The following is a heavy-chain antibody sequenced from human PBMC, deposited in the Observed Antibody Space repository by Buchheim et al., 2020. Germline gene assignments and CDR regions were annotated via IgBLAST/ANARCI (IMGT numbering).Heavy chain of an antibody. Sequence: QVQLVQSGAEVRKPGSSVKVSCEASDGTFSNYAIDWVRQAPGQGLEWLGSISPKFGAANYAQTFQGRVAITADESTATAYLEVYSLTFEDTATYFCVREVQIHLTAFEMWGQGT. J-gene: IGHJ3*02. V-gene: IGHV1-69*12. CDR1: DGTFSNYA. CDR3: VREVQIHLTAFEM. D-gene: IGHD1-1*01. CDR2: ISPKFGAA.